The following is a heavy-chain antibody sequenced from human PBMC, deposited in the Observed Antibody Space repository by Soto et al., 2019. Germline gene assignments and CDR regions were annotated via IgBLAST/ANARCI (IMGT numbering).Heavy chain of an antibody. Sequence: ASVKVSCKASGYTFTSYGISWVRQAPGQGLEWMGWIGAYNGNTNYAQKLQGRVTMTTDTSTSTAYMELRSLRSDDTAVYYCARDRGGYYDILTGYYNYRMDVWGQGTTVTVSS. J-gene: IGHJ6*02. V-gene: IGHV1-18*01. CDR3: ARDRGGYYDILTGYYNYRMDV. CDR2: IGAYNGNT. CDR1: GYTFTSYG. D-gene: IGHD3-9*01.